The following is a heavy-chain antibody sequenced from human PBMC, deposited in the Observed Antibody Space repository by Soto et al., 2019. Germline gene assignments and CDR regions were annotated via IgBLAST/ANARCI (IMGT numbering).Heavy chain of an antibody. D-gene: IGHD6-13*01. CDR2: INQDGSVK. CDR3: ARAVASAGSY. J-gene: IGHJ4*02. CDR1: GFTLSTYW. V-gene: IGHV3-7*01. Sequence: GGSLRLSCAASGFTLSTYWMTLVRQAPGKGLEWVANINQDGSVKYYVDSVKGRFTISRDNAKNSLFLQMSSLRAEDTAVYYCARAVASAGSYWGQGTKVTVS.